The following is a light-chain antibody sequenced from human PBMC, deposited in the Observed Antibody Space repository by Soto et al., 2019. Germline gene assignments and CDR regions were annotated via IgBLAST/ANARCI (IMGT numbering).Light chain of an antibody. J-gene: IGLJ2*01. CDR3: CSYAGSVV. Sequence: QSALTQPAYVSGSRGQSITISCTGTSSDVGSYNLVSWYQQHPGKAPKLMIYEGSKRPSGVSNRFSGSKSGNTASLTISGLQAEDEADYYCCSYAGSVVFGGGTKVTVL. CDR2: EGS. V-gene: IGLV2-23*01. CDR1: SSDVGSYNL.